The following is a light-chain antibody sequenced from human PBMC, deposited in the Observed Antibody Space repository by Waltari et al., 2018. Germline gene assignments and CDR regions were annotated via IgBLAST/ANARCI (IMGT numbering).Light chain of an antibody. V-gene: IGLV2-8*01. CDR3: SSYADTNTVV. CDR2: EVT. Sequence: QSALTQPPSASGSPGQSVTISCTGTSRDIGSYNFVSWYQQHAGRAPKLIIHEVTKWPYGVPSRCSGSKSGNVASLTVSGLQAEDEADYYCSSYADTNTVVFGGGTKLTVL. CDR1: SRDIGSYNF. J-gene: IGLJ2*01.